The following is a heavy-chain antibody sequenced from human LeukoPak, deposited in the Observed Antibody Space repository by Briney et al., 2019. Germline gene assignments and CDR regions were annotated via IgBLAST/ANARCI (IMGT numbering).Heavy chain of an antibody. D-gene: IGHD3-22*01. J-gene: IGHJ2*01. CDR3: ARTYYDSSRYFDL. CDR2: INHSGST. CDR1: GGSFSGYS. Sequence: SETLSLTCAVYGGSFSGYSWSWIRQPPGKGLEWIGGINHSGSTTYNPSLKSRVTISVDTSKNQFSLKLSSVTAADTAVYYCARTYYDSSRYFDLWGRGTLVTVSS. V-gene: IGHV4-34*01.